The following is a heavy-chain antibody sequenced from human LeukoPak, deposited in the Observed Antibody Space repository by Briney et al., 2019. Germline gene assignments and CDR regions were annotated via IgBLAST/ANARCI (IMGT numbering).Heavy chain of an antibody. J-gene: IGHJ4*02. CDR2: ITPSGGST. V-gene: IGHV1-46*01. D-gene: IGHD1-26*01. CDR3: ARAGGVVGGAPGSGDFDC. Sequence: ASVKVSCKASGYTFTNYYMHWVRQAPGQGLEWLGLITPSGGSTWYAQKFQGRVTMTRDMSTSTDYMELSSLRSEDTAVYYCARAGGVVGGAPGSGDFDCWGQGTLVTVSS. CDR1: GYTFTNYY.